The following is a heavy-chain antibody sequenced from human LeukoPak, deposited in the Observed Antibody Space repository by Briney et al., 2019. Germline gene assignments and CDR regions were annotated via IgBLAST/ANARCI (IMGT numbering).Heavy chain of an antibody. CDR1: GFTFSSYS. Sequence: GGSLRLSCAASGFTFSSYSMNWVRQAPGKGLEWVSSISSSSSYIYYADSVKGRFTISRDNSKNTLYLQMNSLRAEDTAVYYCAKGPGYYYGSGSNYFDYWGQGTLVTVSS. J-gene: IGHJ4*02. V-gene: IGHV3-21*04. CDR2: ISSSSSYI. CDR3: AKGPGYYYGSGSNYFDY. D-gene: IGHD3-10*01.